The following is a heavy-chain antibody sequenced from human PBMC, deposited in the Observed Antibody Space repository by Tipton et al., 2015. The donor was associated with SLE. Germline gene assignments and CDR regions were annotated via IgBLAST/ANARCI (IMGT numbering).Heavy chain of an antibody. CDR1: GYSIYNGFY. CDR2: IFHSGTT. V-gene: IGHV4-38-2*02. Sequence: TLSLTCTVSGYSIYNGFYWGWVRQPPGKGLEWIGDIFHSGTTNYNPSLKSRVTISVDTSKNQFSLKLSSVTAADTAVYFCAREPYDFWSEHRSSGTLDFWGKGTTVTVSS. D-gene: IGHD3-3*01. CDR3: AREPYDFWSEHRSSGTLDF. J-gene: IGHJ6*04.